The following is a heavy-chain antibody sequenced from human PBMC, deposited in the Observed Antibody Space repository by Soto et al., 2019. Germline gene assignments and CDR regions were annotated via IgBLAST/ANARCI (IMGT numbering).Heavy chain of an antibody. V-gene: IGHV4-39*01. CDR1: GGSISSSSYY. D-gene: IGHD2-21*02. CDR3: ARRNVVVTAILPWEMGGNGWFDP. Sequence: QLQLQESGPGLVKPSETLSLTCAVSGGSISSSSYYWGWIRQPPGKGLEWIGSIYYSGSTYYNPSLKSRVTLSVDTSKNQVSLKLSSVTAADTAVYYCARRNVVVTAILPWEMGGNGWFDPWGQGTLVTVSS. CDR2: IYYSGST. J-gene: IGHJ5*02.